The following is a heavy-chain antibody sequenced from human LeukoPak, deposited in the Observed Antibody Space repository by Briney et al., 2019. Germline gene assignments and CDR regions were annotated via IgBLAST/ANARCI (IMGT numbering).Heavy chain of an antibody. D-gene: IGHD4-17*01. CDR1: GFTFSSYA. Sequence: PGGSLRLSCAASGFTFSSYAMHWVRQAPGKGLEWVAVISYDGSNKYYADSVKGRFTISRDNSKNTLYLQMNSLRSEYTAVYYCARDDYNDYGDDFDYWGQGTLVTVSS. V-gene: IGHV3-30*04. J-gene: IGHJ4*02. CDR2: ISYDGSNK. CDR3: ARDDYNDYGDDFDY.